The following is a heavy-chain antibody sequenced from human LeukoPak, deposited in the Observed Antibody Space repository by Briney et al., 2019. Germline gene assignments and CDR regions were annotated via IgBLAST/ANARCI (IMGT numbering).Heavy chain of an antibody. Sequence: GRSLRLSCAASGFTFSSYAMHWVRQAPGKGLEWVAVISYDGSNKYYADSVKGRFTISRDNSKNTLYLQMNSLRAEDTAVYYCARDQDVVGATQLVNWGQGTLVTVSS. J-gene: IGHJ4*02. CDR2: ISYDGSNK. V-gene: IGHV3-30-3*01. D-gene: IGHD1-26*01. CDR1: GFTFSSYA. CDR3: ARDQDVVGATQLVN.